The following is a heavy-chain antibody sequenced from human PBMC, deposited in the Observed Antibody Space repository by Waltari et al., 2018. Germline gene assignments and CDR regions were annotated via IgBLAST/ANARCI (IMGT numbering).Heavy chain of an antibody. CDR2: IRSEANSYAT. V-gene: IGHV3-73*01. J-gene: IGHJ3*02. D-gene: IGHD1-1*01. CDR1: GITFSDSS. Sequence: EVQLVDSGGDLVQPGGSLTLSCSASGITFSDSSIHWVRQAPGKGLEWVGRIRSEANSYATAFAASVNGRFTIFRDDSKKTAYLRMNTLMSEDTALYYCTRSGTTTVAFDIWGQGTMVTVSS. CDR3: TRSGTTTVAFDI.